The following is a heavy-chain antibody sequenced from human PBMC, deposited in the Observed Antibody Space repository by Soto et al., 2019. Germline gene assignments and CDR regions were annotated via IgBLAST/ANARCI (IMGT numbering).Heavy chain of an antibody. CDR2: IYTSGST. Sequence: ETLSLTLTVSVASIRTYYWSWIRQPAGKGLEWIGRIYTSGSTNYNPSLKSRVTISVDTSKNQFSLNLSSVTAPDTAVYYCARDCSNNYYYYTLDVWGQGTTVTVSS. D-gene: IGHD2-15*01. V-gene: IGHV4-4*07. J-gene: IGHJ6*02. CDR1: VASIRTYY. CDR3: ARDCSNNYYYYTLDV.